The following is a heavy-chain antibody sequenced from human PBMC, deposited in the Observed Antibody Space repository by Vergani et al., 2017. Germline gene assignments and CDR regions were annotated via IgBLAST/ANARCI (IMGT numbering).Heavy chain of an antibody. V-gene: IGHV4-31*03. CDR3: ARAQIAAAASWGGSMDV. D-gene: IGHD6-13*01. J-gene: IGHJ6*03. CDR2: IHYSGNT. CDR1: GGSISSGGYY. Sequence: QVQLQESGPGLVKPSPTLSLTCTVPGGSISSGGYYWSWIRQHPGKGLEWIGYIHYSGNTHYNPSLKSRVTISVDTSKNQFSLKLSSVTAADTAVYYCARAQIAAAASWGGSMDVWGKGTTVTVSS.